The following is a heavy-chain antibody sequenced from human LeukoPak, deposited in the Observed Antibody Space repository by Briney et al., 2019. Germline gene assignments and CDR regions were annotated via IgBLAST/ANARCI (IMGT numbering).Heavy chain of an antibody. V-gene: IGHV3-49*02. D-gene: IGHD3-22*01. CDR2: RSRTFGGTP. Sequence: RSRTFGGTPEYAASVKGRFTISRDDSKSIAYLQMNSLKTEDTAVYYCTKSYYDSSGYPVDWGQGTLVTVSS. CDR3: TKSYYDSSGYPVD. J-gene: IGHJ4*02.